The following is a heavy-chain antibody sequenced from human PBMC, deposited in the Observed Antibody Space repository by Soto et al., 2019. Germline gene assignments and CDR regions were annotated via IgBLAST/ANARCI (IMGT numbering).Heavy chain of an antibody. Sequence: QVQLVQSGAEVKKPGSSVKVSCKASGGTFSSYAISWVRQAPGQGIEWMGGIIPIFGTANYAQKFQGRVTITADESTSTAYMELSSLRSEDTGVYYCASKYYYDSSGYPYGMDVWGQGTTVTVSS. J-gene: IGHJ6*02. CDR3: ASKYYYDSSGYPYGMDV. V-gene: IGHV1-69*01. CDR2: IIPIFGTA. CDR1: GGTFSSYA. D-gene: IGHD3-22*01.